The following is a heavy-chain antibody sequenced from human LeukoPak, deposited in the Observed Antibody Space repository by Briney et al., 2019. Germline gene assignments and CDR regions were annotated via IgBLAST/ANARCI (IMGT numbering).Heavy chain of an antibody. J-gene: IGHJ4*02. CDR2: INPNSGGT. V-gene: IGHV1-2*02. CDR1: GYTFTGYY. Sequence: APVKVSCKASGYTFTGYYMHWVRQAPGQGLEWMGWINPNSGGTNYAQKFQGRVTMTRDTSISTAYMELSSLRSEDTAVYYCARGSRIAVAAPPGYWGQGTLVTVSS. CDR3: ARGSRIAVAAPPGY. D-gene: IGHD6-19*01.